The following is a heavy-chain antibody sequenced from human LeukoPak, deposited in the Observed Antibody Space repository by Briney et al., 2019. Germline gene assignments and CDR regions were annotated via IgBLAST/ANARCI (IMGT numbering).Heavy chain of an antibody. CDR3: AGDRATSYFDY. V-gene: IGHV3-33*08. CDR2: IWYDGSNK. CDR1: GFTFSDEY. D-gene: IGHD1-26*01. J-gene: IGHJ4*02. Sequence: GGSLRLSCAASGFTFSDEYMSWIRQAPGKGLEWVAFIWYDGSNKYYTDSVKGRFTISRDNSKNTLYLQMNSLRAEDTAVYYCAGDRATSYFDYWGQGALVTISS.